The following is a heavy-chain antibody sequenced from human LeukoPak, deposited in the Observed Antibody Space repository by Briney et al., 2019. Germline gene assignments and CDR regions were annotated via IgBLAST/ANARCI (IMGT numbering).Heavy chain of an antibody. J-gene: IGHJ6*03. Sequence: SETLSLTCTVSGYSISSGYYWGWIRQPPGKGLEWIGSIYHSGSTYYNPSLKSRVTISVDTSKNQFSLKLSSVTAADTAVYYCARPAGVDYYYYYMDVWGKGTTVTVSS. CDR1: GYSISSGYY. CDR3: ARPAGVDYYYYYMDV. CDR2: IYHSGST. V-gene: IGHV4-38-2*02.